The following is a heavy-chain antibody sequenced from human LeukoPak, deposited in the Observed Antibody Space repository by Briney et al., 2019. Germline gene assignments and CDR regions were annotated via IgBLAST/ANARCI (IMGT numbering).Heavy chain of an antibody. D-gene: IGHD2-15*01. J-gene: IGHJ6*02. V-gene: IGHV3-7*01. CDR1: GFTFSDYW. CDR3: TRDGRVAYEMDV. Sequence: GGSLRLSCTASGFTFSDYWMSWVRQAPGKGPEWVASIKHDGSETHYVGSVEGRFTISRDNAKNSLYLQMNSLRAEDTAVYYCTRDGRVAYEMDVWGQGTTVTVSS. CDR2: IKHDGSET.